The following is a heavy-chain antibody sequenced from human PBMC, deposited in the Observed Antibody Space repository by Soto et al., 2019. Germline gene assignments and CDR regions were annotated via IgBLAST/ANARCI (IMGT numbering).Heavy chain of an antibody. J-gene: IGHJ5*02. Sequence: GGSLRLSCAASGFTFSSYAMSWVRQAPGKGLEWVSAISGSGGSTYYADSVKGRFTISRDNSKNTLYLQMNSLRAEDTAVYYCARDGAPLAGIAVAGNNWFDPWGQGTLVTVSS. CDR2: ISGSGGST. CDR1: GFTFSSYA. D-gene: IGHD6-19*01. V-gene: IGHV3-23*01. CDR3: ARDGAPLAGIAVAGNNWFDP.